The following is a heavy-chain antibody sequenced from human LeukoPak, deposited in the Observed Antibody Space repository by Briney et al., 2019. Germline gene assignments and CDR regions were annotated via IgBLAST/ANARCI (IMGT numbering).Heavy chain of an antibody. CDR3: ARGGYSYGSVYFDY. Sequence: SETLSLTCTVSGGSISSSSYYWGWIRQPPGKGLEWIGSIYYTGSTNYNPSLKSRVTISVDTSKNQFSLKLSSVTAADTAVYYCARGGYSYGSVYFDYWGQGTLVTVSS. V-gene: IGHV4-39*07. J-gene: IGHJ4*02. D-gene: IGHD5-18*01. CDR2: IYYTGST. CDR1: GGSISSSSYY.